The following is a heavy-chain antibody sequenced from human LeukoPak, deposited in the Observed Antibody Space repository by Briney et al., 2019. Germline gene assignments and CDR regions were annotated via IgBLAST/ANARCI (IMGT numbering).Heavy chain of an antibody. Sequence: TGGSLRLSCAASGFTFSSYAMSWVRQAPGKGLEWVSAISGSGGSTYYADSVKGRFTISRDNSKNTLYLQMNSLRAEDTAVYYCAKGPSRSVRGVIITTPRKPDAFDIWGQGTMVTVSS. V-gene: IGHV3-23*01. CDR1: GFTFSSYA. J-gene: IGHJ3*02. CDR2: ISGSGGST. D-gene: IGHD3-10*01. CDR3: AKGPSRSVRGVIITTPRKPDAFDI.